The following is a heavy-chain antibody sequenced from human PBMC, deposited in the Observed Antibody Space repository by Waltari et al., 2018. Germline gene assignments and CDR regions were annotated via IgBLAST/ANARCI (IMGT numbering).Heavy chain of an antibody. D-gene: IGHD3-10*01. V-gene: IGHV1-2*02. J-gene: IGHJ6*02. CDR1: GYTFTGYY. Sequence: QVQLVQSGAEVKKPGASVKVSCKASGYTFTGYYMHWVRQAPGQGLEWMGWINPNSGGTNYAQKFQGRVTMTRDTSISTAYMELSRLRSDDTAVYYCARVRGYYGSGSYFGGMDVWGQGTTVTVSS. CDR3: ARVRGYYGSGSYFGGMDV. CDR2: INPNSGGT.